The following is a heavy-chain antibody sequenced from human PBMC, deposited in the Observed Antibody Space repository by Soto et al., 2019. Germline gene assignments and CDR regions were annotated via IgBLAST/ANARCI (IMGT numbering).Heavy chain of an antibody. CDR2: IYYSGST. CDR3: ARGRNTMVRGVNQKGYYYYGMDV. V-gene: IGHV4-61*01. J-gene: IGHJ6*02. Sequence: PSETLSLTCTVSGGSVSSGSYYYDWIRQPPGKGLEWIGYIYYSGSTNYNSSLKSRVTISLDTSKNQFSLKLSSVTAADTAVYYCARGRNTMVRGVNQKGYYYYGMDVWGQGTTVTVSS. D-gene: IGHD3-10*01. CDR1: GGSVSSGSYY.